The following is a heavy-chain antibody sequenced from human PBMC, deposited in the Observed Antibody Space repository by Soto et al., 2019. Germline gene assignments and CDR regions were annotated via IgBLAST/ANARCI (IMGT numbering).Heavy chain of an antibody. CDR1: GFSLSTSRGG. Sequence: QITLKESGPPLVKPTQTLTLTCTFSGFSLSTSRGGVGWIRQPPGKALEWLALIYWDDDKRYSPSLKSRLTITKDTSKNQVVLIMTNTDPVDTATYYCVHTSGAGNSACFDYWGQGTLVTVSS. V-gene: IGHV2-5*02. J-gene: IGHJ4*02. CDR2: IYWDDDK. CDR3: VHTSGAGNSACFDY. D-gene: IGHD6-13*01.